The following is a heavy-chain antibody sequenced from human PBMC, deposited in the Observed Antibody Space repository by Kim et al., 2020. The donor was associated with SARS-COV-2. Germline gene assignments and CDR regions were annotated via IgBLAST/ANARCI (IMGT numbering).Heavy chain of an antibody. CDR3: ARDVTIAPGRFDP. Sequence: YNPSLKSRVTISVDTSKNQFSLKLSYVTAADTAVYYCARDVTIAPGRFDPWGQGTLVTVSS. D-gene: IGHD3-3*01. J-gene: IGHJ5*02. V-gene: IGHV4-39*07.